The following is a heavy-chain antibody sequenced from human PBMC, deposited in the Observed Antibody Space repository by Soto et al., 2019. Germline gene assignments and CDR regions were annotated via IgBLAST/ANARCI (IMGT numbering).Heavy chain of an antibody. CDR3: ARDPAAGSVWFDP. D-gene: IGHD6-13*01. Sequence: PSVKVSCKASVGTFSSYAISWVRQAPGQGLEWMGGIIPIFGTANYAQKFQGRVTITADESTSTAYMELSSLRSEDTAVYYCARDPAAGSVWFDPWGQGTLVTVSS. CDR1: VGTFSSYA. CDR2: IIPIFGTA. J-gene: IGHJ5*02. V-gene: IGHV1-69*13.